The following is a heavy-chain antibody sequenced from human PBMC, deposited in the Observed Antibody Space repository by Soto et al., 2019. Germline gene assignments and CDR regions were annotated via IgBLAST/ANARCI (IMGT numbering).Heavy chain of an antibody. V-gene: IGHV1-69*01. CDR2: IIPICGTA. Sequence: QVQLVQSGAEVKKPGSSVKVSCKASGGPFSSYAISWVRQAPGQGLEWMGGIIPICGTANYAQKFQGRVTITADQSTSTASMELSSLRSEDTAVYYSARHRSSGYSYGYGIGFWFDPWGQGTLVTVSS. D-gene: IGHD5-18*01. CDR3: ARHRSSGYSYGYGIGFWFDP. J-gene: IGHJ5*02. CDR1: GGPFSSYA.